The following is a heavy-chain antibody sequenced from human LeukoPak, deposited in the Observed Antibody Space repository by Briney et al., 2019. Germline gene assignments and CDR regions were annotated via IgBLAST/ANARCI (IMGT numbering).Heavy chain of an antibody. Sequence: QTGGSLRLSCAASGFTFSNYWMHWVRQAPGKGLVWVSRMNSDGSGTSYADSVKGRFTISRDNAKNTLYLQMNSLRAEDTAVYYCAKGGSSSSSLYYYYMDVWGKGTTVTVSS. CDR3: AKGGSSSSSLYYYYMDV. D-gene: IGHD6-6*01. CDR2: MNSDGSGT. V-gene: IGHV3-74*01. CDR1: GFTFSNYW. J-gene: IGHJ6*03.